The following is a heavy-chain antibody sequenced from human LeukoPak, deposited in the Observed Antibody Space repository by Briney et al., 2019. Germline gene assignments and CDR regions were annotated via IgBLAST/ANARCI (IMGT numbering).Heavy chain of an antibody. V-gene: IGHV3-23*01. J-gene: IGHJ4*02. CDR2: ISSSGSGDNT. D-gene: IGHD2-15*01. CDR3: ARDSGAKDCSGGSCYYFY. Sequence: GGSLRLSCAASGVTLSTYAMSWARQAPGKGLEWVSGISSSGSGDNTYYADSVKGRFTISRDSSKNTLFLHMNTLRAEDTAVYYCARDSGAKDCSGGSCYYFYWGQGTLVTVSS. CDR1: GVTLSTYA.